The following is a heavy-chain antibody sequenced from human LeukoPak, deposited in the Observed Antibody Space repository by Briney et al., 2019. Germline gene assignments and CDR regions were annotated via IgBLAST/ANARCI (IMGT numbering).Heavy chain of an antibody. Sequence: SETLSLTCTVSGGSISSGSYYWGWIRQPAGKGLEWIGRIYTSGSTNYNPSLKSRVTISVDTSKNQFSLKLSSVTAADTAVYYCARARIAVAGTLTDAFDIWGQGTMVTVSS. V-gene: IGHV4-61*02. J-gene: IGHJ3*02. D-gene: IGHD6-19*01. CDR3: ARARIAVAGTLTDAFDI. CDR2: IYTSGST. CDR1: GGSISSGSYY.